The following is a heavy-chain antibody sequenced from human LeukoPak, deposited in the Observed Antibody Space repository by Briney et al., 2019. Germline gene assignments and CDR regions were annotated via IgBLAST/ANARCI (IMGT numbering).Heavy chain of an antibody. CDR3: ARVAGNCHGCSCRPRFDP. V-gene: IGHV4-34*01. J-gene: IGHJ5*02. CDR1: GGSFSCYY. D-gene: IGHD2-15*01. Sequence: SETLSLTCAVYGGSFSCYYWSWIRQPPGKGLEWIGEINHSGGSNYNPSLKSRVTISVDTSKNQFSLKLSPVTAADPAEYYCARVAGNCHGCSCRPRFDPWGQGTLVTVSS. CDR2: INHSGGS.